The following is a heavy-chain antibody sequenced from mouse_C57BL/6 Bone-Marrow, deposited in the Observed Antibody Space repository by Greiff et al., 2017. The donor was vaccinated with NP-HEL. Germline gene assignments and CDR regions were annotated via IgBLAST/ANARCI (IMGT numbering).Heavy chain of an antibody. CDR1: GFTFSDYG. V-gene: IGHV5-15*01. D-gene: IGHD2-2*01. CDR2: ISNLAYSI. J-gene: IGHJ4*01. Sequence: EVQLVESGGGLVQPGGSLKLSCAASGFTFSDYGMAWVRQAPRKGPEWVAFISNLAYSIYYADTVTGRFTISRENAKNTLYLEMSSLRSEDTAMYYCARPLYYGYPSAMDYWGQGTSVTVSS. CDR3: ARPLYYGYPSAMDY.